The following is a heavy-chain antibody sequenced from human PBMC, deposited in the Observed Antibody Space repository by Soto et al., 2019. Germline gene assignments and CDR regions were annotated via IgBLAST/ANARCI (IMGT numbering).Heavy chain of an antibody. D-gene: IGHD6-19*01. CDR3: ARVAVGSGWYDAFDI. Sequence: GSLRLSCAASGFPFSSYAMHWVRPAPGKGLEWVAVISYDGSNKYYADSVKGRFTISRDNSKNTLYLQMNSLRAEDTAVYYCARVAVGSGWYDAFDIWGQGTMGTVAS. J-gene: IGHJ3*02. CDR2: ISYDGSNK. V-gene: IGHV3-30-3*01. CDR1: GFPFSSYA.